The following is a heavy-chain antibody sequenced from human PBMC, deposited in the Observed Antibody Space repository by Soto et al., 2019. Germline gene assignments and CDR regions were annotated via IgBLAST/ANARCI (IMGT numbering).Heavy chain of an antibody. CDR3: AKNSLRWYRGMDYYFDY. Sequence: GSLSLSCAASGFTFSSYAMSWVRQAPGKGLEWVSAISGSGGSTYYADSVKGRFTISRDNSKNTLYLQMNSLRAEDTAVYYCAKNSLRWYRGMDYYFDYWGQGTLVTVSS. CDR1: GFTFSSYA. D-gene: IGHD1-26*01. J-gene: IGHJ4*02. V-gene: IGHV3-23*01. CDR2: ISGSGGST.